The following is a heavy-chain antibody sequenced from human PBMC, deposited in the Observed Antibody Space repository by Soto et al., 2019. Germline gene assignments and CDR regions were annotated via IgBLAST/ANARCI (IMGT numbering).Heavy chain of an antibody. D-gene: IGHD6-13*01. CDR2: ISSATTTI. Sequence: EVQLVESGGGLVQPGGSLRLSCAASGFTFSSYSMNWVRQAPGKGLEWVSYISSATTTIYYADSVKGRFTISRDNAKNSLYLQMNSLRADGTAVYYCARGIAAAGPKLDYWGQGTLVTVSS. CDR3: ARGIAAAGPKLDY. V-gene: IGHV3-48*01. CDR1: GFTFSSYS. J-gene: IGHJ4*02.